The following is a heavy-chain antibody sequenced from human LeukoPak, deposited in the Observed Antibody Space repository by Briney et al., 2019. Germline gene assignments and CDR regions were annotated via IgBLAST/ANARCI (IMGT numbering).Heavy chain of an antibody. D-gene: IGHD1-26*01. J-gene: IGHJ4*02. V-gene: IGHV3-23*01. CDR3: AKTRNPGSYYGKLDY. CDR1: GFTFSSYA. Sequence: GGSLRLSCAASGFTFSSYAMSWVRQAPGKGLEWVSAISGSGGSTYYADSVKGRFTISRDNSKSTLYLQMNSLRAEDTAVYYCAKTRNPGSYYGKLDYWGQGTLVTVSS. CDR2: ISGSGGST.